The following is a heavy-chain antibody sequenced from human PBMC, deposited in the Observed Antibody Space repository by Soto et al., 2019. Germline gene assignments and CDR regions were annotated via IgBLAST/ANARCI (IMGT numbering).Heavy chain of an antibody. CDR2: ISYDGSKK. Sequence: QVQLMESGGGVVQPGGSLRLSCVVSGLSFGSYGMHWVRQAPGKGLEWVALISYDGSKKYYMDSVKGRFTISRDNSLGTLFLQMISLRPEDTAVYYCAESRGVDNYYYGMDVWGQGTTVTVSS. V-gene: IGHV3-30*18. D-gene: IGHD3-10*01. CDR1: GLSFGSYG. J-gene: IGHJ6*02. CDR3: AESRGVDNYYYGMDV.